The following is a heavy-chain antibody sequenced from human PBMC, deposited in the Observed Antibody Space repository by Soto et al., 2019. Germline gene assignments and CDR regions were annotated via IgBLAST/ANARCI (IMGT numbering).Heavy chain of an antibody. CDR3: ARSRVPAARLLRYYYYYGMDV. V-gene: IGHV1-8*01. CDR1: GYTFTSYD. J-gene: IGHJ6*02. Sequence: ASVKVSCKASGYTFTSYDINWVRQATGQGLEWMGWMNPNSGNTGYAQKFQGRVTMTRNTSISTAYTELSSLRSEDTAVYYCARSRVPAARLLRYYYYYGMDVWGQGTTVTVSS. D-gene: IGHD2-2*01. CDR2: MNPNSGNT.